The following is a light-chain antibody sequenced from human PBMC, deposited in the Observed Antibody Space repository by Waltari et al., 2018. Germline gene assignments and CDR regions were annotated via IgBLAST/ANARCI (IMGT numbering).Light chain of an antibody. CDR1: QHIDRS. CDR2: AAS. Sequence: DIQMTQSPSSLSASVGDTVTITCRTSQHIDRSLNWYHQRPGNAPKLLIFAASTLQSGVSSRFSGSGSGTEFTLTISGLQPEDFATYFCQQSHRSPWTFGQGTQVDI. J-gene: IGKJ1*01. CDR3: QQSHRSPWT. V-gene: IGKV1-39*01.